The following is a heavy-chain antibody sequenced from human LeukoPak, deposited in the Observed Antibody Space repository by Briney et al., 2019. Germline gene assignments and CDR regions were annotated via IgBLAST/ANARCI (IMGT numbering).Heavy chain of an antibody. CDR2: INHSGST. J-gene: IGHJ4*02. CDR3: ARDRSSSSWLFDY. Sequence: SETLSLTCAVYGGSFSGYYWSWIRQPPGKGLEWIGEINHSGSTNYNPSLKSRVTVSVDMSKNQLSLKLSSVTAADTAVYYCARDRSSSSWLFDYWGQGTLVTVSS. V-gene: IGHV4-34*01. D-gene: IGHD6-13*01. CDR1: GGSFSGYY.